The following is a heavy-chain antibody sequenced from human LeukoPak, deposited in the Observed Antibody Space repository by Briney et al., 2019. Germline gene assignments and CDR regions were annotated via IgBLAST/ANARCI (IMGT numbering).Heavy chain of an antibody. CDR1: GGSISGYY. V-gene: IGHV4-4*07. CDR3: AKVGSGDGYSRYFEY. Sequence: SETLSLTCTVSGGSISGYYWSWIRQPAGKGLEWIGRIYSWSTNYNPSLNGRATMSADTSKSQFSLKLSSLTAADTAIYYCAKVGSGDGYSRYFEYWGQGTLVTVSS. CDR2: IYSWST. J-gene: IGHJ4*02. D-gene: IGHD5-24*01.